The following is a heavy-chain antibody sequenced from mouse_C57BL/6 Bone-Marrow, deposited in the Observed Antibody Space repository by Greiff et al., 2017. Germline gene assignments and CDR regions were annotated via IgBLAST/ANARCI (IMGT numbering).Heavy chain of an antibody. CDR3: ASSFYGNYAMDY. CDR1: GYAFSSYW. D-gene: IGHD2-10*01. Sequence: VQLQQSGAELVKPGASVKISCKASGYAFSSYWMNWVKQRPGKGLEWIGQIYPRDGDTNYNGKFKGKATLTADKSSSTAYMQLSSLTSEDSAVYFCASSFYGNYAMDYWGQGTSVTVSS. V-gene: IGHV1-80*01. CDR2: IYPRDGDT. J-gene: IGHJ4*01.